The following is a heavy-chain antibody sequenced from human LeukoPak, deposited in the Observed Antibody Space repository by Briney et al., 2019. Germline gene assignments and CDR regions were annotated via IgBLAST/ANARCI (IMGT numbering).Heavy chain of an antibody. Sequence: PSETLSLTCAVYGESFSGYYWSWIRQHPGKGLEWIGEINHSGSTNYNPSLKSRVTISVDTSKNQFSLKLSSVTAADTAVYYCATSGGTLGPTNYFAYWGQGTLVTVSS. CDR3: ATSGGTLGPTNYFAY. V-gene: IGHV4-34*01. CDR1: GESFSGYY. D-gene: IGHD3-16*01. J-gene: IGHJ4*02. CDR2: INHSGST.